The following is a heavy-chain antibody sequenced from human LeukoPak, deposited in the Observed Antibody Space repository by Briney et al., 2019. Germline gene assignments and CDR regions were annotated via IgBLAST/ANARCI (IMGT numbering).Heavy chain of an antibody. CDR2: ISINGGST. CDR3: VKESRVVRGVITDAFDM. V-gene: IGHV3-64D*06. Sequence: PGASLRLSCSASGFTFSSYAMHWVRKAPGKGLEYVSGISINGGSTDYADSVKGRFTISRDNSKNTVYLQMSSLRAEDTAVYYCVKESRVVRGVITDAFDMWGQGTMVTVSS. D-gene: IGHD3-10*01. CDR1: GFTFSSYA. J-gene: IGHJ3*02.